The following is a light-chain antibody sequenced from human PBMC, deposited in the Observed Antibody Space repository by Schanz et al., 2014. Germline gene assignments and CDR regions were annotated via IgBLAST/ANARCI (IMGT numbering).Light chain of an antibody. V-gene: IGKV3-20*01. CDR1: QSVSSN. J-gene: IGKJ1*01. CDR3: QQYDSSPVT. CDR2: GAS. Sequence: EIVLTQSPATLSVSPGERATLSCRASQSVSSNLAWYQQKPGQAPRLLIYGASNRATGIPDRFSGSGSGTDFTLTISRLEPEDFAVYYCQQYDSSPVTFGQGTKVEIK.